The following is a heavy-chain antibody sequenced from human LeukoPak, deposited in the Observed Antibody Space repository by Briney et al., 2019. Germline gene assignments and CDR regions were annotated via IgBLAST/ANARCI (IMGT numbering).Heavy chain of an antibody. CDR2: FNCEDAGP. D-gene: IGHD3-22*01. V-gene: IGHV1-24*01. CDR3: ATLDSYYDNSGRPLIPD. CDR1: GYTLTDFS. Sequence: ASVKVSCNISGYTLTDFSMHWVRQAPGKPLEWVGGFNCEDAGPIYAPHFRGRVTVTEDTSTDTAYMELSSLRFEDTAVYFCATLDSYYDNSGRPLIPDWGQGTLVTVSS. J-gene: IGHJ4*02.